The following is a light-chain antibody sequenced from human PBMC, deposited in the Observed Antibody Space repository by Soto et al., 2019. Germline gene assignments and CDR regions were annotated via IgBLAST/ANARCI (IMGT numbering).Light chain of an antibody. Sequence: IVVKTFPSHPALFSGGTSHLLLQAKSNGYQLFAWYQKKPWQASRLPLHDASNRATGIPARFSGSGSGTDFTLTISSLEPEDFAVYYCQQRSNWPLTFGGGTKVEIK. CDR2: DAS. CDR1: NGYQL. J-gene: IGKJ4*01. V-gene: IGKV3-11*01. CDR3: QQRSNWPLT.